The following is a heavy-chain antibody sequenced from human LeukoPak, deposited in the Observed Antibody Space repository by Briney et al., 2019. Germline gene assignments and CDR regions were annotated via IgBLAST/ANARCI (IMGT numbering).Heavy chain of an antibody. D-gene: IGHD3-3*01. V-gene: IGHV4-59*01. CDR3: ARVSYDFWSGYYVDY. CDR2: IYYSGST. Sequence: PSETLSLTCTVSGGSISSYYWSWIRQPPGKGLEWIGYIYYSGSTYYNPSLKSRVTISVDTSKNQFSLKLSSVTAADTAVYYCARVSYDFWSGYYVDYWGQGTLLTVSS. CDR1: GGSISSYY. J-gene: IGHJ4*02.